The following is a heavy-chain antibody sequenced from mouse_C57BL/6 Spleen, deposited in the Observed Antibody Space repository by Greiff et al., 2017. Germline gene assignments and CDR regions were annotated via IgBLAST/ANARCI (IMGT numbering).Heavy chain of an antibody. CDR3: ARDGNYVRVDY. D-gene: IGHD2-1*01. CDR2: LYPGSGST. CDR1: GYTFTSYW. J-gene: IGHJ4*01. V-gene: IGHV1-55*01. Sequence: QVQLQQPGAELVKPGASVKMSCKASGYTFTSYWITWVKQRPGQGLEWIGDLYPGSGSTNYNEKFKSKATLTVDTSSSTAYMQLSSLTSEDSAVYYCARDGNYVRVDYWGQGTSVTVAS.